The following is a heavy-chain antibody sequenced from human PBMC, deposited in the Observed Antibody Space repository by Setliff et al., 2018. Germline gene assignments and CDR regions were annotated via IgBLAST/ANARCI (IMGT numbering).Heavy chain of an antibody. D-gene: IGHD3-22*01. J-gene: IGHJ3*02. Sequence: ASVKVSCKASGYTFNSYGINWLRQAPGQGLEWLGWISPYNGNTKYAQTVQDRITMATDTPTRTSYMELSSLRSGDTAVYFCARSSDSGYYHQRDAFDIWGQGTRVTV. CDR3: ARSSDSGYYHQRDAFDI. CDR2: ISPYNGNT. CDR1: GYTFNSYG. V-gene: IGHV1-18*01.